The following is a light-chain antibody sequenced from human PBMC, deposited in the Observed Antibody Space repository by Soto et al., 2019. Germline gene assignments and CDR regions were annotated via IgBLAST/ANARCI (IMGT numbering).Light chain of an antibody. J-gene: IGKJ4*01. CDR3: QLYGDSPS. CDR1: QRVTSKF. Sequence: IVLTQSPGTLSLSPGERATLSCRASQRVTSKFLAWFQHKPGQAPRLLLYDVSTRATGFPDRFSGSGSGTDFTLTISRVEPEDFAVYYCQLYGDSPSFGGGTKVEMK. CDR2: DVS. V-gene: IGKV3-20*01.